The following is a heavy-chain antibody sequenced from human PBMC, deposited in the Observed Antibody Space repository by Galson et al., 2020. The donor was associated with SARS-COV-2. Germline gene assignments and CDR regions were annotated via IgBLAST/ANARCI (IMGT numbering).Heavy chain of an antibody. CDR1: GYTFTGFY. D-gene: IGHD3-10*01. CDR2: IDPKSGDT. V-gene: IGHV1-2*02. CDR3: AKTFYYGLGSYSFLDF. Sequence: ASVKVSCKASGYTFTGFYIHWVRQAPGQGLEWMGWIDPKSGDTNFAQKFHGRVTMTRDTPISTAYMELRSLRSDDTAVYYCAKTFYYGLGSYSFLDFWGQGTLVTVSS. J-gene: IGHJ4*02.